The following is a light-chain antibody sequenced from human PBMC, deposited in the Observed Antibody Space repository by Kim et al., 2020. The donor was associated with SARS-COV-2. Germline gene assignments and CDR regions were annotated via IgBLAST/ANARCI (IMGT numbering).Light chain of an antibody. V-gene: IGKV3-11*01. Sequence: LSPGERATLSCRASQSVSTYLAWYQQKPGQVPRLLIYDAANRATGIPARFSGSGSGTDFTLTISSLEPEDFAVYYCQQRTNWRWSFGQGTKVDIK. CDR3: QQRTNWRWS. J-gene: IGKJ1*01. CDR2: DAA. CDR1: QSVSTY.